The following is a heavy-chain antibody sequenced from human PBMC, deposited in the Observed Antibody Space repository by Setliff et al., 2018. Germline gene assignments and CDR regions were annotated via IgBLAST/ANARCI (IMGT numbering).Heavy chain of an antibody. V-gene: IGHV3-7*01. D-gene: IGHD3-10*01. CDR1: GFTFSSYW. J-gene: IGHJ5*02. CDR3: ARDPFGNPVFDP. Sequence: GGSLRLSCAASGFTFSSYWMSWVRQAPGKGLEWVANIKQDGSEKYYVDSVKGRFSISRDNTKNSLYLQMNSLRAEDTAVFYCARDPFGNPVFDPWGQGTLVTVSS. CDR2: IKQDGSEK.